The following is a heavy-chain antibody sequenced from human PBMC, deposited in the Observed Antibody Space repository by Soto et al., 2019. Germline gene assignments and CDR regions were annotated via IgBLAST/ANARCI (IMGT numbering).Heavy chain of an antibody. CDR1: GFTFSSYA. D-gene: IGHD3-10*01. J-gene: IGHJ4*02. CDR3: AKDPRGSYFVGLDY. Sequence: GGSLRLSCAASGFTFSSYAMSWVRQAPGKGLEWVSAISGSGGSTYYADSVKGRFTISRDNSKNTLYLQMNSLGTDDTAVYYCAKDPRGSYFVGLDYWGQGTLVTVPQ. CDR2: ISGSGGST. V-gene: IGHV3-23*01.